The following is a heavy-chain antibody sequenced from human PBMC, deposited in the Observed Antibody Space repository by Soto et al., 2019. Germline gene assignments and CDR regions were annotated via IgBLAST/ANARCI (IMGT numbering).Heavy chain of an antibody. J-gene: IGHJ5*02. CDR3: ARMYSSGSGWFHP. CDR1: GYSITAGGYY. V-gene: IGHV4-31*03. Sequence: SETLSLTCSVSGYSITAGGYYWSWIRQHPGKGLDWIGSFYSSGSIIYNPSLKSRVSISGDTSRNQFSMTLTSVTAADTALYYCARMYSSGSGWFHPWGQGTLVTVSS. D-gene: IGHD3-22*01. CDR2: FYSSGSI.